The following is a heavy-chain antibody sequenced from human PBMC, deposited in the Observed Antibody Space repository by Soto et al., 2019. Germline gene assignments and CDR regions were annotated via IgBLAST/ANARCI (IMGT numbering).Heavy chain of an antibody. CDR2: IYYSGST. CDR1: GGSISSGGYY. J-gene: IGHJ5*02. Sequence: SETLSLTCTVSGGSISSGGYYWSWIRQHPGKGLEWIGYIYYSGSTYYNPSLKSRVTISVDTSKNQFSLKLSSVTAADTAVYYCARGYYDILTGYYPANGLDPWGQGTLVTVSS. D-gene: IGHD3-9*01. CDR3: ARGYYDILTGYYPANGLDP. V-gene: IGHV4-31*03.